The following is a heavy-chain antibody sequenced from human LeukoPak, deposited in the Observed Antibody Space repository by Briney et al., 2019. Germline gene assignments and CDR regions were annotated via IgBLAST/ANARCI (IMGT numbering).Heavy chain of an antibody. CDR3: AKQYYDSSDFDY. J-gene: IGHJ4*02. Sequence: GGSLRLSCGASGFTFSSYGMTWVRQAPGKGLEWVSAISGSGGRIYYADSVKGRFTISRDNSKNTLYLQMNSLRAEDTAVYYCAKQYYDSSDFDYWGQGTLVTVSS. D-gene: IGHD3-22*01. V-gene: IGHV3-23*01. CDR1: GFTFSSYG. CDR2: ISGSGGRI.